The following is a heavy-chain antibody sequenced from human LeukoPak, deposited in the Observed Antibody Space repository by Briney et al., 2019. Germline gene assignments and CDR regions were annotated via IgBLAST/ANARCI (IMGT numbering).Heavy chain of an antibody. V-gene: IGHV2-70*04. J-gene: IGHJ4*02. CDR2: IDWDDDK. D-gene: IGHD4-17*01. CDR3: ARIPDCGDYYLDY. CDR1: GFSLSTSGMR. Sequence: ESGPTLVNPTQTLTLTCTFSGFSLSTSGMRVSWIRQPPGKALEWLARIDWDDDKFYSTSLKTRLTISKDTSQNQVVLTITNMDPVDTATYYCARIPDCGDYYLDYWGQGTLVTVSS.